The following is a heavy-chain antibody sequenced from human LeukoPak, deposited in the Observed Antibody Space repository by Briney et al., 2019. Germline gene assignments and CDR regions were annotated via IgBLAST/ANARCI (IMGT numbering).Heavy chain of an antibody. D-gene: IGHD3-3*01. CDR3: ARGHYVLRFLETNWFDP. Sequence: ASVKVSCKASGYTFTSYDINWVRQATGQGLEWMGWMNPNSGNTGYAQKFQGRVTMTRNTSISTAYMELSSLRSEDTAVYYCARGHYVLRFLETNWFDPWGQGTLVTVSP. CDR1: GYTFTSYD. J-gene: IGHJ5*02. V-gene: IGHV1-8*01. CDR2: MNPNSGNT.